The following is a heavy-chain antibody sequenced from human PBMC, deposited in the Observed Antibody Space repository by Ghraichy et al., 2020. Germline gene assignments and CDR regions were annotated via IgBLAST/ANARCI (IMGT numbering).Heavy chain of an antibody. J-gene: IGHJ6*02. D-gene: IGHD5-24*01. CDR2: ISGSGGST. CDR3: AKDNYPTRFYNYGMDV. V-gene: IGHV3-23*01. CDR1: GFTFSSYA. Sequence: GGSLRLSCAASGFTFSSYAMSWVRQAPGKGLEWVSAISGSGGSTYYADSVKGRFTFSRDNSKNTLYLQMNSLRAEDTAVYYCAKDNYPTRFYNYGMDVWGQGTTVTVSS.